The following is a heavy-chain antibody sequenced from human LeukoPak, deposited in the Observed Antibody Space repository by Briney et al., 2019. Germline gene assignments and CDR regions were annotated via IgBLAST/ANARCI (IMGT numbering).Heavy chain of an antibody. J-gene: IGHJ4*02. CDR2: ISTYNGNT. D-gene: IGHD6-19*01. Sequence: ASVKVSCKASGYTFTSYGISWVRQAPGQGLEWMGWISTYNGNTNYAQKLQGRVTMTTDTSTSTAYMELRSLRSDDTAVYYCARDGQWLVRVYFDYWGQGTLVTVSS. CDR3: ARDGQWLVRVYFDY. CDR1: GYTFTSYG. V-gene: IGHV1-18*01.